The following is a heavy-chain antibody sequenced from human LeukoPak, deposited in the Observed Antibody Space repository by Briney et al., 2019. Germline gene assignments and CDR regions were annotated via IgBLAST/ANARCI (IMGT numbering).Heavy chain of an antibody. CDR2: INNSGST. V-gene: IGHV4-34*01. CDR1: GGSFSGYY. Sequence: SETLSLTCAVYGGSFSGYYWSWIRQPPGKGLEWIGEINNSGSTNYNPSLKSRVTISVDTSKNQFSLKLSSVTAADTAVYYCARGFYYYYYMDVWGKGTTVTVSS. CDR3: ARGFYYYYYMDV. J-gene: IGHJ6*03.